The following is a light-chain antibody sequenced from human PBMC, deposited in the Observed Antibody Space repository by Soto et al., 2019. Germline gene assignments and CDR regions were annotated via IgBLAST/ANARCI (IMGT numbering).Light chain of an antibody. CDR2: DAS. CDR3: QQYNSYPMYT. J-gene: IGKJ2*01. Sequence: DIQMTQSPSTLSASVGDRVTITCRASQTISSWLAWYQQKPGKAPKLLIYDASSLESGVPSRFSASGSATEFTLTISSLQPDDFATYYCQQYNSYPMYTFGQGIKLEIK. V-gene: IGKV1-5*01. CDR1: QTISSW.